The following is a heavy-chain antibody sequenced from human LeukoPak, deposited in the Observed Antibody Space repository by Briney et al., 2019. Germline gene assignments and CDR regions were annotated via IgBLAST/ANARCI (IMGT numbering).Heavy chain of an antibody. D-gene: IGHD1-26*01. CDR2: ISGSGGST. J-gene: IGHJ3*02. Sequence: GGSLRLSCAASGFTFSSYAMSWVRQAPGKGRECVSAISGSGGSTYYADSVKGRFTISRDNSKNTLYLQMNRLRAEDTAVYYCAKVPYSGSYYAFDIWGQGTMVTVSS. CDR1: GFTFSSYA. CDR3: AKVPYSGSYYAFDI. V-gene: IGHV3-23*01.